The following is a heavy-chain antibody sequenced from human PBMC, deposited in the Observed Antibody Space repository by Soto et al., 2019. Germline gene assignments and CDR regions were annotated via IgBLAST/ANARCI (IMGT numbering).Heavy chain of an antibody. D-gene: IGHD3-22*01. Sequence: QVQLQQWGAGLLKPSETLSLTCAVYGGSFSGYYWSWIRQPPGKGLEWIGEINHSGSTNYNPSLKSRLTISVDTSKNQFSLKLSSVTAADTAVYYCARRWMIAPRAGMDVWGQGTTVTVSS. CDR2: INHSGST. J-gene: IGHJ6*02. CDR1: GGSFSGYY. V-gene: IGHV4-34*01. CDR3: ARRWMIAPRAGMDV.